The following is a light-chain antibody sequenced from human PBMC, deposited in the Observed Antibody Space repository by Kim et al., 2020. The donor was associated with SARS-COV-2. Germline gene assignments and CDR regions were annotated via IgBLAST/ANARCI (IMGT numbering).Light chain of an antibody. CDR2: GAS. Sequence: LSSGARATLSCRASQSVNSRYLAWYQVKPGQAPRLLIFGASSWATGVPDRFSGSGSGTDFTLTISSLEPEDFAVYYCQQYGTLPYTFGQGTKLEI. CDR1: QSVNSRY. V-gene: IGKV3-20*01. J-gene: IGKJ2*01. CDR3: QQYGTLPYT.